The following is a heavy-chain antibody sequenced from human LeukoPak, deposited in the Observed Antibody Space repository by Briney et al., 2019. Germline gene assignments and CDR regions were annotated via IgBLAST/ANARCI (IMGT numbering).Heavy chain of an antibody. CDR1: GYTFTSYG. V-gene: IGHV1-46*01. J-gene: IGHJ1*01. Sequence: ASVKVSCKASGYTFTSYGISWVRQAPGQGLEWMGIINPSGGSTSYAQKFQGRVTMTRDTSTSTVYMELSSLRSEDTAVYYCAKDRAQQQVVPGRPRGYFQHWGQGTLVTVSS. CDR3: AKDRAQQQVVPGRPRGYFQH. D-gene: IGHD6-13*01. CDR2: INPSGGST.